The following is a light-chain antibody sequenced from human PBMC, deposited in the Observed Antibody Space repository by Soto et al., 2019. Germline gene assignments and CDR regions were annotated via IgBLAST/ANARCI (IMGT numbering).Light chain of an antibody. CDR2: GAS. CDR1: QTVSIN. J-gene: IGKJ1*01. Sequence: EIVMTQSPATLSLSPGERATLSCRASQTVSINLAWYQQILGQAPRLLIYGASTRATGIPDRFSGSGSGTEFTLSISSLQSADFAVYYCQQYNNWPRTFGQGTTVEIK. CDR3: QQYNNWPRT. V-gene: IGKV3-15*01.